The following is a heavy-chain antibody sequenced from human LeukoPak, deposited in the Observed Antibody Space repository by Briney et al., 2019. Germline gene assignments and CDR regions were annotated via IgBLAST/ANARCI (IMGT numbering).Heavy chain of an antibody. J-gene: IGHJ4*02. CDR2: IIPIFGTA. Sequence: SVKVSCKASGGTFSNYAISWVRQAPGQGLEWMGGIIPIFGTANYAQKFQGRVTITADESTSTAYMELTSLRSEDTAVYYCARDGPLRFLEWLLPERYFDYWGQGTLVTVSS. D-gene: IGHD3-3*01. CDR1: GGTFSNYA. CDR3: ARDGPLRFLEWLLPERYFDY. V-gene: IGHV1-69*13.